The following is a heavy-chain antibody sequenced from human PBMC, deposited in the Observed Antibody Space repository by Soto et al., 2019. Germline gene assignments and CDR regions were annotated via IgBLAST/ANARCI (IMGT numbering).Heavy chain of an antibody. CDR3: AKGGRQLLATSRFNY. CDR1: GFTFSDYA. J-gene: IGHJ4*02. V-gene: IGHV3-30*18. CDR2: VSHDGRNT. Sequence: VQLVESGGGVVQPGRSLRLSCAASGFTFSDYAMHWVRQAPGKGLEWVAVVSHDGRNTHYADSVKGRFTISRDSSKKTVSLEMTIMGAGGKGVCYCAKGGRQLLATSRFNYWGQGALVTISS. D-gene: IGHD6-19*01.